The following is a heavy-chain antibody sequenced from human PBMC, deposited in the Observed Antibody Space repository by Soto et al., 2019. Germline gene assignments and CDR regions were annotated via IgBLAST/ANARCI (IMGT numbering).Heavy chain of an antibody. Sequence: EVELVESGGGLVQPGGSLRLSCAASGFTVSSNYMSWVRQAPGKGLEWVSVIYSGGSTYYADSVKGRFTISRDNSKNTLYLQMNSLRAEDTAVYYCARYAGDIFTGPDAFDIWGQGTMVTVSS. V-gene: IGHV3-66*01. CDR1: GFTVSSNY. CDR3: ARYAGDIFTGPDAFDI. D-gene: IGHD3-9*01. J-gene: IGHJ3*02. CDR2: IYSGGST.